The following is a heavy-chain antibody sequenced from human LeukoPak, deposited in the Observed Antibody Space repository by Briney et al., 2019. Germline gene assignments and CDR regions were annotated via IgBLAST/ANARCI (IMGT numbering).Heavy chain of an antibody. D-gene: IGHD6-13*01. CDR3: ARSGSSWSVQYFDY. J-gene: IGHJ4*02. CDR2: IYPGNSDT. CDR1: AYSVTSYC. Sequence: GESLKISCKGSAYSVTSYCIAWVRQMPGKGLEWMGIIYPGNSDTRYSPSFQGKVTISADKYISTAYLQWSSLKASDTAMYYYARSGSSWSVQYFDYWGQGTLVTVSS. V-gene: IGHV5-51*01.